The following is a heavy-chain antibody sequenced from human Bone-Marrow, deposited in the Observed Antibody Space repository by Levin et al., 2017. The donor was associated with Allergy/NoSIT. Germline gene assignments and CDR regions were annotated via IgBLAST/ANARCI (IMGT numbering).Heavy chain of an antibody. D-gene: IGHD6-13*01. CDR2: IADSGGST. CDR3: AKSFEKQPESG. J-gene: IGHJ4*02. CDR1: GFTFSSYA. Sequence: GGSLRLSCAASGFTFSSYAMNWVRQAPGKGLEWVSTIADSGGSTYYADSVKGRFTISRDNFKSTLYLQMNSLRAEDTAIYHCAKSFEKQPESGWGQGTLVSVSS. V-gene: IGHV3-23*01.